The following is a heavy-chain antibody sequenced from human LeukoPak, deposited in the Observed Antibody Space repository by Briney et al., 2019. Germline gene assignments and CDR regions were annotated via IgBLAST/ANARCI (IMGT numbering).Heavy chain of an antibody. Sequence: PGGSLRPSCVASGFTFTNYAMTWVRQAPGKGLDWVSSISGSGVGTDFADSVKGRFTISRDNSKNTVFLQMNSLRAEDTAVYYCAKGGANIPRDYFDYWGQGTLVTVSS. CDR2: ISGSGVGT. V-gene: IGHV3-23*01. CDR1: GFTFTNYA. J-gene: IGHJ4*02. D-gene: IGHD2/OR15-2a*01. CDR3: AKGGANIPRDYFDY.